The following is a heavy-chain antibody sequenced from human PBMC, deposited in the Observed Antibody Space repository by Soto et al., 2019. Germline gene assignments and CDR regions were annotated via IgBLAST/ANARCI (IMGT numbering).Heavy chain of an antibody. Sequence: SETLSLTCTVSGDSIISSDFYWGWVRRPPGKGLEWIGSIFYLGSSYYNPSLKSRVTMSVDTSKNQFSLRLRSVTAADTALYFCARHSLALRKNNWFDPWGQGIMVTVSS. J-gene: IGHJ5*02. CDR2: IFYLGSS. CDR3: ARHSLALRKNNWFDP. D-gene: IGHD3-3*02. CDR1: GDSIISSDFY. V-gene: IGHV4-39*01.